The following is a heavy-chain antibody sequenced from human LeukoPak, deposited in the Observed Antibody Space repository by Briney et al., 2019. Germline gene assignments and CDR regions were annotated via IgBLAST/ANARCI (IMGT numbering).Heavy chain of an antibody. J-gene: IGHJ4*02. Sequence: GGSLRLSCAASGFIVTSTYMSWVRQAPGKGLEWVSVIYTGGITYYADSVKGRFTISRDDSKNTVYLEMNSLRAEDTAVYYCARCALRNYFDYWGQGTLVTVSS. V-gene: IGHV3-66*02. CDR1: GFIVTSTY. CDR2: IYTGGIT. D-gene: IGHD3-3*02. CDR3: ARCALRNYFDY.